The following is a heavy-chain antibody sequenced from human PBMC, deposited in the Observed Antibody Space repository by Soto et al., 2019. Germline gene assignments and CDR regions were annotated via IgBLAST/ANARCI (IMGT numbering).Heavy chain of an antibody. CDR3: GTHSSDNSPYDF. V-gene: IGHV1-18*04. CDR2: ISVYNGHI. D-gene: IGHD3-22*01. Sequence: QVQLVQSGSEVKKPGASVKVSCKASGYIFNSNGISWVRQAPGQGLGGMGWISVYNGHINLAQRVQDRVTMTTDTSTSNTYMELRSLRSDDTAVYYCGTHSSDNSPYDFWGQGTLVTVSS. J-gene: IGHJ4*02. CDR1: GYIFNSNG.